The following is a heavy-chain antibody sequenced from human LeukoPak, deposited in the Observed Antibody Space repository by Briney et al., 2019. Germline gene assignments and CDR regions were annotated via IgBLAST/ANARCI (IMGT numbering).Heavy chain of an antibody. CDR2: ISYDGSNK. D-gene: IGHD4-17*01. J-gene: IGHJ4*02. CDR3: AKLGDYAYFDY. CDR1: GFTFSSYG. Sequence: PGGSLRLSCAASGFTFSSYGMHWVRQAPGKGLEWVAVISYDGSNKYYADSVKGRFTISRDNSKNTLYLQMNSLRVEDTAVYYCAKLGDYAYFDYWGQGTLVTVSS. V-gene: IGHV3-30*18.